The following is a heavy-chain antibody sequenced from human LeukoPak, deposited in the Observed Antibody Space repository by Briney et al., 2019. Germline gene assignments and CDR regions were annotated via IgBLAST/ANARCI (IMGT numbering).Heavy chain of an antibody. D-gene: IGHD4-17*01. V-gene: IGHV1-8*01. CDR2: MNPNSGNT. CDR3: ARNPTVTTRRPRTSWFDP. CDR1: GYTFTSYD. Sequence: ASVKVSCKASGYTFTSYDINWVRQATGQGLEWMGWMNPNSGNTGYAQKFQGRVTMTRNTSISTAYMEPSSLRSEDTAVYYCARNPTVTTRRPRTSWFDPWGQGTLVTVSS. J-gene: IGHJ5*02.